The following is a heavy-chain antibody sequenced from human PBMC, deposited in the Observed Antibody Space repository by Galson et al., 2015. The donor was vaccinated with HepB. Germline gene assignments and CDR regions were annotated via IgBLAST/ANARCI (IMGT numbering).Heavy chain of an antibody. D-gene: IGHD3-3*01. J-gene: IGHJ6*03. Sequence: SLRLSCAASGFTFSTYCMSWVRQAPGKGLEWVANIKQDGGEKYYVDSVRGRFTIFRDNAKNSLYLQMNSLRAEDTAVYYCARIMKSRDYDFSTGQNLFYYYMDVWGKGTTVAVSS. V-gene: IGHV3-7*01. CDR2: IKQDGGEK. CDR3: ARIMKSRDYDFSTGQNLFYYYMDV. CDR1: GFTFSTYC.